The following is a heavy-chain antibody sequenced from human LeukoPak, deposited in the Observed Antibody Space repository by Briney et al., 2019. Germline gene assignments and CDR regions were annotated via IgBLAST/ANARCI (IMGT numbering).Heavy chain of an antibody. CDR1: GGSFSGYY. Sequence: SETLSLTCAVYGGSFSGYYWSWIRQPPGKGLEWIGEINHSGGTNYNPSLKSRVTISVDTSKNQFSLKLSSVTATDTAVYYCARGSMLTGYPFDYWGQGTLVTVSS. V-gene: IGHV4-34*01. CDR3: ARGSMLTGYPFDY. CDR2: INHSGGT. J-gene: IGHJ4*02. D-gene: IGHD3-9*01.